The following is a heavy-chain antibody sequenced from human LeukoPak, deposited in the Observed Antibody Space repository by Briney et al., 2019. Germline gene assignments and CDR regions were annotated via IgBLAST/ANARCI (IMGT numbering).Heavy chain of an antibody. CDR1: GISVSSNY. CDR3: ARPTGDGDYDMVWFAP. CDR2: IYYSGST. Sequence: GSLRLSCAASGISVSSNYMSWVRQPPGKGLEWIGSIYYSGSTYYNPSLKSRVTISVDTSKNQFSLKLSSVTAADTAVYYCARPTGDGDYDMVWFAPWGQGTLVTVSS. D-gene: IGHD4-17*01. V-gene: IGHV4-39*01. J-gene: IGHJ5*02.